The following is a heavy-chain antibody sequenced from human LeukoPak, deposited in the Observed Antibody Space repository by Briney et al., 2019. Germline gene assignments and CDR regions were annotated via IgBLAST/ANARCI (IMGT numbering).Heavy chain of an antibody. V-gene: IGHV3-23*01. CDR2: ISGSGGST. CDR3: ARPSMVQGPNIAAFDS. D-gene: IGHD3-10*01. CDR1: GFTFSSYA. J-gene: IGHJ4*02. Sequence: GGSLRLSCAASGFTFSSYAMSWVRQAPGKGLEWVSAISGSGGSTYYADSVKGRFTISRDNAKNSLYLQMNSLRDEDTAVYYCARPSMVQGPNIAAFDSWGQGTLVTVSS.